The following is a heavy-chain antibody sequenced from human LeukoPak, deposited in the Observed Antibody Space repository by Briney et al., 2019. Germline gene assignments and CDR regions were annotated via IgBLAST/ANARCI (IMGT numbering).Heavy chain of an antibody. V-gene: IGHV4-34*01. D-gene: IGHD6-13*01. CDR1: GGSFSGYY. J-gene: IGHJ6*02. CDR2: INHSGST. CDR3: ARVLFARSWYSQVFEAPYYYYGMDV. Sequence: SETLSLTCAVHGGSFSGYYWSWIRQPPGKGLEWIGEINHSGSTNYNPSLKSRVTISVDTSKNQFSLKLSSVTAADTAVYYCARVLFARSWYSQVFEAPYYYYGMDVWGQGTTVTVSS.